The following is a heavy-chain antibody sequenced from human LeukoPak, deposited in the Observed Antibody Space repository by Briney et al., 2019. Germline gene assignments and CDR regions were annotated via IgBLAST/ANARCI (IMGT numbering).Heavy chain of an antibody. V-gene: IGHV4-59*01. CDR1: GDAISTYY. Sequence: PSETLSLTCTVSGDAISTYYWNWIRQTPGKGLEWVVNIGNGRTDYNRSLKSRVFISVDTSKNQISLKLTSVTGADTALYFCARDKAQTYGYYFVPWGQGTQVLVSS. J-gene: IGHJ4*02. CDR3: ARDKAQTYGYYFVP. D-gene: IGHD3-10*01. CDR2: IGNGRT.